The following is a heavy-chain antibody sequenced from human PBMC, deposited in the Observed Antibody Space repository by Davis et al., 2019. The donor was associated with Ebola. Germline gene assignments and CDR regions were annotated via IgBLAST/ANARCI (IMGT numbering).Heavy chain of an antibody. J-gene: IGHJ5*02. CDR2: IYYSGST. V-gene: IGHV4-59*08. D-gene: IGHD2-21*02. CDR1: GGSISSYD. CDR3: ARRVVTATSYNWFDP. Sequence: PSETLSLTCTVSGGSISSYDWSWIRQPPGKGLDWIGYIYYSGSTNYNPSLKSRVTISVDTSKNQFSLKLSSVTAADTAVYYCARRVVTATSYNWFDPWGQGTLVTVSS.